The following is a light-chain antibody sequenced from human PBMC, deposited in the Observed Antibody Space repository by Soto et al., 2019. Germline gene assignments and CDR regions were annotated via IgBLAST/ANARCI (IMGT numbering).Light chain of an antibody. CDR3: QLYNNWPLT. Sequence: VIIQDRDSVSVRPGVDPSLCRMASQNVNSNLAWYQQKPGQAPRLLFYGAFTRVTGIPARFSGGRSGTGFTLSICSLRSECIAVYPCQLYNNWPLTFREGTRVEIK. V-gene: IGKV3-15*01. J-gene: IGKJ4*02. CDR1: QNVNSN. CDR2: GAF.